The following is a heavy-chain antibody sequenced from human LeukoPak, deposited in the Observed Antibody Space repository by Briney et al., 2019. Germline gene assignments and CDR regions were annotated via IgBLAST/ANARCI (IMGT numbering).Heavy chain of an antibody. CDR2: INSDGSST. CDR3: ARDYGRSRDYGMDV. Sequence: GSLKLSCAASGFTFSNYWMHWVRQAPGKGLVWVSRINSDGSSTGYADSVKGRFTISRDNAKNTLYLQMNSLRVEDTAVYYCARDYGRSRDYGMDVWGPGTTVTVSS. D-gene: IGHD3-10*01. CDR1: GFTFSNYW. J-gene: IGHJ6*02. V-gene: IGHV3-74*01.